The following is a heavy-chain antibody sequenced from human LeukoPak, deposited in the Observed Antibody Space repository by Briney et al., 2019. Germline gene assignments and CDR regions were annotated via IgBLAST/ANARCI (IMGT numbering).Heavy chain of an antibody. D-gene: IGHD3-16*01. CDR2: ISSSSSTL. V-gene: IGHV3-48*04. Sequence: GGSLRLSCAASGFTFSSYSMSWVRQAPGKGLEWVSYISSSSSTLYYADSVKGRFTISRDDAKNSLYLQMNSLRAEDTAVYFCARDFGPRLYAFDVWGQGTMITVSS. CDR3: ARDFGPRLYAFDV. CDR1: GFTFSSYS. J-gene: IGHJ3*01.